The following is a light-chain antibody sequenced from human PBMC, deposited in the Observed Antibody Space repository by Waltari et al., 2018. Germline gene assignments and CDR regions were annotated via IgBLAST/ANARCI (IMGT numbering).Light chain of an antibody. CDR1: SSDVGGYNY. CDR3: CSYAGSYPGV. J-gene: IGLJ2*01. Sequence: QSALNQPRSVSGSPGQSVTISCTGTSSDVGGYNYVSWYQQHPGKAPKVMIYDVSKRPSGVPDRFSGSKSGNTASLTISGLQAEDEADYYCCSYAGSYPGVFGGGTKLTVL. CDR2: DVS. V-gene: IGLV2-11*01.